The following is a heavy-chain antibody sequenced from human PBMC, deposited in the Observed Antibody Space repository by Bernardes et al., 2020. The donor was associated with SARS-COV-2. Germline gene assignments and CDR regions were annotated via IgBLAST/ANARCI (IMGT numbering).Heavy chain of an antibody. J-gene: IGHJ4*02. CDR1: GFTFSSYS. CDR2: ISSSSSTI. CDR3: ARRTGFDY. Sequence: GGSLRLSCAASGFTFSSYSMNWVRQAPGKGLEWVSYISSSSSTIFYADSVKGRFTISRDNAKNSLYLQMNSLRAEDTAVYYCARRTGFDYWGQGTLVTVSS. V-gene: IGHV3-48*01. D-gene: IGHD7-27*01.